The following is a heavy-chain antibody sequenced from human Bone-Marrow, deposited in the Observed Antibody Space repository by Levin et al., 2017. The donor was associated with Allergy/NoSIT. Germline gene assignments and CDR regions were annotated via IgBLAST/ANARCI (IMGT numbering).Heavy chain of an antibody. D-gene: IGHD2-2*01. CDR1: GLTFSSSA. CDR2: ISYDGGSE. J-gene: IGHJ4*02. V-gene: IGHV3-30*01. Sequence: GESLKISCAASGLTFSSSAMHWVRHAPGKGLEWVAIISYDGGSENYADSVKGRFTISRDNSKNTLYLQMNSLRGEDTAVYYCATTGNCATTNCYRHFDYWGQGTLVTVSS. CDR3: ATTGNCATTNCYRHFDY.